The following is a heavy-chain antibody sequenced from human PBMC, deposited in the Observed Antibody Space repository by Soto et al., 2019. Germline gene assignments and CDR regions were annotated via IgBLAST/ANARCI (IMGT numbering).Heavy chain of an antibody. CDR2: INHSGST. CDR3: ARGSRPVVPAAAGEDYGMDV. Sequence: SETLSLTCAVYGGSFSGYYWSWIRQPPGKGLEWIGEINHSGSTNYNPSLKSRVTISVDTSKNRFSLKLSSVTAADTAVYYCARGSRPVVPAAAGEDYGMDVWGQGTTVTVSS. D-gene: IGHD2-2*01. V-gene: IGHV4-34*01. CDR1: GGSFSGYY. J-gene: IGHJ6*02.